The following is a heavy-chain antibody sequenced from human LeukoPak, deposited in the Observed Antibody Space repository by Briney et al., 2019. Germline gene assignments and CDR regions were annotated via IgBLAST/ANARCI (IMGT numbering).Heavy chain of an antibody. J-gene: IGHJ6*03. CDR3: AKGAAAAGSLYYYYYMDV. CDR1: GGSISSYY. V-gene: IGHV4-4*07. D-gene: IGHD6-13*01. CDR2: IYTSGST. Sequence: PSETLSLTCTVSGGSISSYYWSWIRQPAGKGLEWIGRIYTSGSTNYNPSLKSRVTMSVDTSKNQFSLKLSSVTAADTAVYYCAKGAAAAGSLYYYYYMDVWGKGTTVTASS.